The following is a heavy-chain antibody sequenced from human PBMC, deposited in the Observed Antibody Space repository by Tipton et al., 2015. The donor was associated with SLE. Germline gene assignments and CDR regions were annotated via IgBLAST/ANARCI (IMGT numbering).Heavy chain of an antibody. V-gene: IGHV4-34*01. CDR2: INHSGST. CDR1: GESFSGYY. Sequence: TLSLTCAVYGESFSGYYWNWIRQPPGKGLEWIGEINHSGSTNYNPSLKSRITISVDTSKNQFSLKLTSVTAADTAVYYCARGNSRRWGLPNYYYYYMDVWGKGTTVTVSS. CDR3: ARGNSRRWGLPNYYYYYMDV. J-gene: IGHJ6*03. D-gene: IGHD7-27*01.